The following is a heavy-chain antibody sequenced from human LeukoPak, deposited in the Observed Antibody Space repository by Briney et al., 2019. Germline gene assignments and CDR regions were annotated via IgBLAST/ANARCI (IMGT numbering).Heavy chain of an antibody. CDR3: ARVASCCWDFDY. D-gene: IGHD2-2*01. V-gene: IGHV4-59*01. CDR2: IYYSGST. CDR1: GGSISSYY. J-gene: IGHJ4*02. Sequence: PSETLSLTCTVSGGSISSYYWSWIRQPPGKGLEWIGYIYYSGSTNYNPSLKSRVTISVDTSKNQFSLQLTSVTAADTAVNYCARVASCCWDFDYWGQGTLVTVSS.